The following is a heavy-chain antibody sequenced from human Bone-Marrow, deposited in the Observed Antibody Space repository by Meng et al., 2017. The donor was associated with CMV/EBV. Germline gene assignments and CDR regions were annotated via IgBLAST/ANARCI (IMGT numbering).Heavy chain of an antibody. CDR2: IGTAGDT. J-gene: IGHJ6*02. Sequence: GGSLRLSWAASGFTFSSYDMHWVRQATGKGVEWVSAIGTAGDTYYPGSVKGRFTISRENAQNSLYLKMNSLRAGDTVVYYCVRIHYYYGMDVWGQGTTVTVSS. CDR3: VRIHYYYGMDV. V-gene: IGHV3-13*01. CDR1: GFTFSSYD.